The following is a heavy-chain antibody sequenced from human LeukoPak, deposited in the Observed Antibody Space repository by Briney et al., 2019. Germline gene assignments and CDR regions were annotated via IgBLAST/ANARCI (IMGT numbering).Heavy chain of an antibody. J-gene: IGHJ4*02. V-gene: IGHV4-59*01. D-gene: IGHD3-10*01. CDR3: ARVPKGSGYFNY. Sequence: PSETLSLTCTVAGGSISSYYWSWIRQPPGKGLEWIGYIYYSGSMNYNPSLKRRLTISVDTSKKQVSLKLTSVTAADTAVYYCARVPKGSGYFNYWGQGTLVTVSS. CDR2: IYYSGSM. CDR1: GGSISSYY.